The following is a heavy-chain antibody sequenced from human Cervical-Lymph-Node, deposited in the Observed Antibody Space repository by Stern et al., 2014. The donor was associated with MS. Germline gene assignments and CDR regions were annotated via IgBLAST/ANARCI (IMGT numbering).Heavy chain of an antibody. V-gene: IGHV3-21*01. CDR2: LSSSGSNK. Sequence: EVQLVQSGGGLVKPGGSLRLSCAASGFTSSSYGMRWVRQAPGKGLEWVSSLSSSGSNKYYADSVKGRLTISRDNAKNSLYLQMNSLRAEDTGIYYCARHCSSSSCYRYYGMDVWGQGTTVTVSS. D-gene: IGHD2-2*01. J-gene: IGHJ6*02. CDR1: GFTSSSYG. CDR3: ARHCSSSSCYRYYGMDV.